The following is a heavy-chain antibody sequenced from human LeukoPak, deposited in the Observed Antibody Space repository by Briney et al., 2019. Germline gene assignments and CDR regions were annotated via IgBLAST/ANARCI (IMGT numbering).Heavy chain of an antibody. CDR1: GFTFSSYA. Sequence: GGSLRLSCAASGFTFSSYAMHWVRQAPGKGLEWVAVISYDGSNKYYADPVKGRFTISRDNSKNTLYLQMNSLRAEDTAVYYCARDHVRATVTHPGVWGQGTLVTVSS. J-gene: IGHJ4*02. CDR3: ARDHVRATVTHPGV. CDR2: ISYDGSNK. D-gene: IGHD4-11*01. V-gene: IGHV3-30-3*01.